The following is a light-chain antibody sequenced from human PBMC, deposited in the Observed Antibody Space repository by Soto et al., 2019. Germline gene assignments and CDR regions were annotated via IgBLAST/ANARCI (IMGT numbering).Light chain of an antibody. Sequence: DIQMTQSPSTLSASVGVRVTITCRASQNIDRWLAWYQQKPGKAPNLLIYGASSLESGVPSRFSGSGSGTEFTLTIRSLRPDDFATYYCQHYNSYPWTFGQGTKVEIK. V-gene: IGKV1-5*03. J-gene: IGKJ1*01. CDR2: GAS. CDR3: QHYNSYPWT. CDR1: QNIDRW.